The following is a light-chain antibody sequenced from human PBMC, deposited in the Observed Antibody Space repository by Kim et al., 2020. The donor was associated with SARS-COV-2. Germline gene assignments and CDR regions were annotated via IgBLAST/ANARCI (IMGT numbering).Light chain of an antibody. Sequence: DIVLTQSPGTLSLSPGERATVSCRASQSVSSNYLAWYQQKPGQAPRLLIYGASSRATGIPDRFSGSGSETDFILTISRLDPEDFAVYYCQHYGTSSLTFGGGTKVEIK. CDR1: QSVSSNY. CDR2: GAS. CDR3: QHYGTSSLT. V-gene: IGKV3-20*01. J-gene: IGKJ4*01.